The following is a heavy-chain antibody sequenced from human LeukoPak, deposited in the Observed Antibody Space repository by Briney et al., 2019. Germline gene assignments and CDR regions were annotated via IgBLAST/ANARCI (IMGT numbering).Heavy chain of an antibody. V-gene: IGHV3-66*01. CDR3: ARDIYYGSGSYYTKHYYYYGMDV. CDR1: GFTVSSNY. Sequence: PGGSLRLSCAASGFTVSSNYMSWVRQAPGKGLEWVSVIYSGGSTYYADSVKGRFTISRDNSKNTLYLQMNSLRAEDTAVYYCARDIYYGSGSYYTKHYYYYGMDVWGQGTTVTVSS. J-gene: IGHJ6*02. CDR2: IYSGGST. D-gene: IGHD3-10*01.